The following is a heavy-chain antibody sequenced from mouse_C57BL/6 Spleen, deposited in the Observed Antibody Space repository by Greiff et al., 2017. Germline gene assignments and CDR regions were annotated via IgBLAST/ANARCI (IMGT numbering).Heavy chain of an antibody. CDR1: GFSFNTYA. V-gene: IGHV10-1*01. D-gene: IGHD2-3*01. Sequence: EVQLVESGGGLVQPKGSLKLSCAASGFSFNTYAMNWVRQAPGKGLEWVARIRSKSNNYATYYADSVKDRFTISRDDSESMLYVQMNNLKTEDTAMYYCVRHDGYSLVFDVWGTGTTVTVSS. CDR3: VRHDGYSLVFDV. CDR2: IRSKSNNYAT. J-gene: IGHJ1*03.